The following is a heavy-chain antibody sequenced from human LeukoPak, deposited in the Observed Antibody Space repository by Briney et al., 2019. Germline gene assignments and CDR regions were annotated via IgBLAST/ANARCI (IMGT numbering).Heavy chain of an antibody. CDR2: IYHSGST. D-gene: IGHD6-6*01. CDR3: ARHNRAALDY. CDR1: GGSIGSSSYY. J-gene: IGHJ4*02. V-gene: IGHV4-39*01. Sequence: SETLSLTCTVSGGSIGSSSYYWGWIRQPPGKGLEWIGSIYHSGSTYYNPSLKSRVTISVDTSKNQFSLKLSSVTAADTAVYYCARHNRAALDYWGQGTLVTVSS.